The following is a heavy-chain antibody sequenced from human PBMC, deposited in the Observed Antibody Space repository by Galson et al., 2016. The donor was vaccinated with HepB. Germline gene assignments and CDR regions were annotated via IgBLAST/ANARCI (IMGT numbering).Heavy chain of an antibody. Sequence: SETLSLTCTVSGDSITSSHFYWGWIRQPPGRGLEWIGTIHNSGTTSYNPSLESRVSISVDTSKNHFSLKLTSVTAADTALYYCVRPIRGYNFGPVDSWGQGILVTVSS. CDR2: IHNSGTT. J-gene: IGHJ4*02. CDR3: VRPIRGYNFGPVDS. V-gene: IGHV4-39*02. CDR1: GDSITSSHFY. D-gene: IGHD5-18*01.